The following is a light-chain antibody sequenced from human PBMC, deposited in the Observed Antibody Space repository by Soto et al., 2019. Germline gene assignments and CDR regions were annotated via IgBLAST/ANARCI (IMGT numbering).Light chain of an antibody. CDR3: QQLNSYPT. CDR1: QSISSW. CDR2: DAS. J-gene: IGKJ5*01. Sequence: DIQMTQSPSTLSASVGDRVTITCRASQSISSWLAWYQQKPGKAPKLLIYDASSLESGVPSRFSGSGSGTEFTLTINSLQPEDFATYYCQQLNSYPTFGQGTRWRL. V-gene: IGKV1-5*01.